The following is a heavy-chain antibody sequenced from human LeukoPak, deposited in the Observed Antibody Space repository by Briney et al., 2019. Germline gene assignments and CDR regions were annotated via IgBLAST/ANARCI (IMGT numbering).Heavy chain of an antibody. D-gene: IGHD3-22*01. J-gene: IGHJ3*02. V-gene: IGHV3-48*04. CDR2: ISSSSSTI. CDR1: GFTFSSYS. CDR3: ARVGYNDDSAFDI. Sequence: GGSLRLSCAASGFTFSSYSMNSVRQAPGKGLEWVSYISSSSSTIYYADSVKGRFTISRDNAKNSLYLQMNSLRAEDTAVYYCARVGYNDDSAFDIWGQGTMATVSS.